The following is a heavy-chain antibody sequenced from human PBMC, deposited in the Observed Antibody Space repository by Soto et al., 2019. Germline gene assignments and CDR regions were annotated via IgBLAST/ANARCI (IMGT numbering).Heavy chain of an antibody. CDR2: IVVGSGNT. CDR3: ARDLGLLKSLFDY. Sequence: GASVKVSCKASGFTFTSSAVQWVRQARGQRLEWIGWIVVGSGNTNYAQKFQERVTITRDMSTSTAYMELNSLRVEDTAVYYCARDLGLLKSLFDYWGQGTLVTVSS. J-gene: IGHJ4*02. CDR1: GFTFTSSA. V-gene: IGHV1-58*01. D-gene: IGHD3-16*01.